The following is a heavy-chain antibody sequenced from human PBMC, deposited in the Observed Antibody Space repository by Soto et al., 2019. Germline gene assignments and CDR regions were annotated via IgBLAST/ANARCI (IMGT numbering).Heavy chain of an antibody. CDR2: ISSSSSYI. CDR1: GFTISSYS. V-gene: IGHV3-21*01. CDR3: ARESQSRLLWFGELDLPTQHYFDY. Sequence: GGSLRLSCAASGFTISSYSMNWVRQAPGKGLEWVSSISSSSSYIYYADSVKGRFTISRDNAKNSLYLQMNSLRAEDTAVYYCARESQSRLLWFGELDLPTQHYFDYWGQGTLVTVSS. J-gene: IGHJ4*02. D-gene: IGHD3-10*01.